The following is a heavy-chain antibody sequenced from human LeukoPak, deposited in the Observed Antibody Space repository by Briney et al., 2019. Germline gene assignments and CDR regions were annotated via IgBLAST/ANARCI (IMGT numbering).Heavy chain of an antibody. CDR1: GGSFSSYY. CDR3: ARVKTGTTSGPRDYYYYYGMDV. CDR2: IYYSGST. D-gene: IGHD1-7*01. J-gene: IGHJ6*02. V-gene: IGHV4-59*01. Sequence: SETLSLTCAVYGGSFSSYYWSWIRQPPGKGLEWIGYIYYSGSTNYNPSLKSRVTISVDTSKNQFSLKLSSVTAADTAVYYCARVKTGTTSGPRDYYYYYGMDVWGQGTTVTVSS.